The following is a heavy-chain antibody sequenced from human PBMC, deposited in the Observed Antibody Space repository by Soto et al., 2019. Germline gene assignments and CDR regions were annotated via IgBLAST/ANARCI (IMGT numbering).Heavy chain of an antibody. V-gene: IGHV4-31*03. CDR2: IHFSGST. J-gene: IGHJ4*02. CDR1: GGSISSGGYY. D-gene: IGHD2-21*02. Sequence: QVQLQESGPGLVRPSQTLSLTCTVSGGSISSGGYYWSWIRQHPGKGLEWIGYIHFSGSTFYSPALKSRVAISVDTSKNQFSLKLTSVTAADTDVYYCARYQVTAPFYFDYWGQGTLVTVSS. CDR3: ARYQVTAPFYFDY.